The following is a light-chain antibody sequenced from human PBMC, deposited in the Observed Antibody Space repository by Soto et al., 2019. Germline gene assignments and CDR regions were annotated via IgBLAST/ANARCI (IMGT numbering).Light chain of an antibody. CDR3: QQYNSYATWT. CDR1: QSISSW. CDR2: DAS. J-gene: IGKJ1*01. Sequence: DIQMTQSPSTLSASVGDRVTITCRASQSISSWLAWYQQKPGKAPKLLIYDASSLESGDPSRFSGSGSGTEFTLTISSLQPDDFATYYCQQYNSYATWTFGQGTKVDIK. V-gene: IGKV1-5*01.